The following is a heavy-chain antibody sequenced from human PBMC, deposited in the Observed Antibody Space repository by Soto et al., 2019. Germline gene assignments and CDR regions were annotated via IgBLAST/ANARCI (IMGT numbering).Heavy chain of an antibody. Sequence: SETLSLTCAVYGGSFSGYYWSWIRQPPGKGLEWIGEINHSGSTNYNPSLKSRVTISVDMSKNQFSLKLSSVTAADTAVYYCARGDMVRGVILDYWGQGTLVTVS. CDR1: GGSFSGYY. CDR2: INHSGST. V-gene: IGHV4-34*01. J-gene: IGHJ4*02. CDR3: ARGDMVRGVILDY. D-gene: IGHD3-10*01.